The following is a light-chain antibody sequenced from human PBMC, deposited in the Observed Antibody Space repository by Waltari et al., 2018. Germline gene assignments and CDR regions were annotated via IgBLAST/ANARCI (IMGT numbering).Light chain of an antibody. V-gene: IGKV4-1*01. CDR1: YSVLFSPNGRNY. J-gene: IGKJ4*01. CDR2: WAS. CDR3: QQYYSIPVS. Sequence: DIVMTQSPDSLAVSLGERATINCTSRYSVLFSPNGRNYLGWYQQKPGQPPRLLIYWASSREYGVPERFSGAGSGTDFTLTISSLKPEDVAVYYCQQYYSIPVSFGGGTRVEIK.